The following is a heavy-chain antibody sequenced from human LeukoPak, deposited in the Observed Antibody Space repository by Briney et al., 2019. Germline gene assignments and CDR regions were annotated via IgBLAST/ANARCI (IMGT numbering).Heavy chain of an antibody. CDR2: INHSGST. Sequence: SETLSLTCAVYGGSFSGYYWSWIRQPPGKGLEWIGEINHSGSTNYNPSLKSRVTISVDTSKNQFSLKLSSVTAADTAVYCCARDRRMIGAENYFDYWGQGTLVTVSS. J-gene: IGHJ4*02. D-gene: IGHD6-13*01. V-gene: IGHV4-34*01. CDR1: GGSFSGYY. CDR3: ARDRRMIGAENYFDY.